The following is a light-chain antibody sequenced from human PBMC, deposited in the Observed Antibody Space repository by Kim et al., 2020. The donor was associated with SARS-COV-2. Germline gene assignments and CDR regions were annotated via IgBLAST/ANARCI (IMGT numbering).Light chain of an antibody. CDR3: MQTLQTPIT. CDR2: LGS. Sequence: PASISCRSSQSILHRNGYNYLDWYGQKPGQSPQLLIYLGSTRASGVPDRFSGSGSGTDFTLKISRVGAEDVGIYYCMQTLQTPITFGQGTRLEIK. CDR1: QSILHRNGYNY. V-gene: IGKV2-28*01. J-gene: IGKJ5*01.